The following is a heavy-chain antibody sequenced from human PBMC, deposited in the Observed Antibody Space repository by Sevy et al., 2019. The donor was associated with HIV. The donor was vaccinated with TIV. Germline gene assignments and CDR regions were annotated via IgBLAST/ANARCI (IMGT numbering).Heavy chain of an antibody. V-gene: IGHV3-15*01. J-gene: IGHJ4*02. CDR1: GFTFSNAW. CDR2: IKSKTDGGTT. D-gene: IGHD3-22*01. Sequence: GGSLRLSCAASGFTFSNAWMSWVRQAPGKGLEWVGRIKSKTDGGTTDYAAPVKGRFTISRDDSKNTLYLQMNSLKTEDTAVYYCTTGDYDTGLFDYWGQGTLVTVSS. CDR3: TTGDYDTGLFDY.